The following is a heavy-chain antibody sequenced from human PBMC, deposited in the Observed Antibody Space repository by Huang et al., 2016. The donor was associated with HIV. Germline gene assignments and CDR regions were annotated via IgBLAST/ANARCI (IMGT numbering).Heavy chain of an antibody. J-gene: IGHJ3*01. CDR3: AKDLSYSSGWYTDAFDV. CDR1: GGTFSSYA. Sequence: QVRLVQSGAEVKKPGSSVKVSCKASGGTFSSYAISWVRQAPGQGLEWMGGIIPILATTKYAQRFQGRVTIPADDSTSAVYMEVSGLRSEDTAVYYCAKDLSYSSGWYTDAFDVWGQGTMVLVSS. CDR2: IIPILATT. V-gene: IGHV1-69*13. D-gene: IGHD6-19*01.